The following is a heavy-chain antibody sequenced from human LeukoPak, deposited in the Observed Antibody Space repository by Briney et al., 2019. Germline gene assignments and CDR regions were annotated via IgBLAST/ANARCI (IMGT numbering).Heavy chain of an antibody. CDR1: GDSIRKYY. J-gene: IGHJ6*03. CDR3: ATGYGSGSLRDRYYSMDV. D-gene: IGHD3-10*01. CDR2: IHNSGST. V-gene: IGHV4-59*01. Sequence: PSETLSLTCGVSGDSIRKYYWTWIRQAPGKGLEWIGYIHNSGSTNYNPSLNSRFTILVDTSRKQFSLKVTSVTAADTAVYYCATGYGSGSLRDRYYSMDVWGKGTTVTVSS.